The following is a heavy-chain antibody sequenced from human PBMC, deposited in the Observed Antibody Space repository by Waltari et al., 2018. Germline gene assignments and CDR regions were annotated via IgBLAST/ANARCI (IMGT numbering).Heavy chain of an antibody. Sequence: QVQLVESGGGVVQPGRSLRLSCAASGFTFSNYAMHWVRQAPGKGLEWATLISYDGNNKYYADSVKGRFTISRDNSKNTLFLQMNSLRPEDTAIYYCAKGIWQQGGYFDYWGQGALVTVSS. CDR1: GFTFSNYA. J-gene: IGHJ4*02. CDR3: AKGIWQQGGYFDY. D-gene: IGHD6-13*01. CDR2: ISYDGNNK. V-gene: IGHV3-30-3*01.